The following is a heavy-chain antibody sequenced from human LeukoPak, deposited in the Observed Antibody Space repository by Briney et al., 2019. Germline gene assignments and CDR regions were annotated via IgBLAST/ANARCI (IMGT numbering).Heavy chain of an antibody. V-gene: IGHV1-2*02. J-gene: IGHJ4*02. CDR1: GYTFTPYY. Sequence: ASVKVSCNASGYTFTPYYIHWVRQTPGQGREWMGWISPNSGGTDYAQKFQDRVTMTSDSSISTAYMELSRLRCDATAVYYCARDLGHRSGWHFDYWGQGTLVTVSS. D-gene: IGHD6-19*01. CDR3: ARDLGHRSGWHFDY. CDR2: ISPNSGGT.